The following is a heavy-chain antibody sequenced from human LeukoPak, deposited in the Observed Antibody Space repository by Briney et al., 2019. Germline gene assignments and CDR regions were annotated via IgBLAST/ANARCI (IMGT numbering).Heavy chain of an antibody. D-gene: IGHD6-6*01. Sequence: ASVKVSCKASGYTFTSYYMHWVRQAPGQGLEWMGIINPSGGSTSYAQKFQGRVTMTRDMSTSTAYMELSRLRSDDTAVYYCARDLYEGYSSSSGYYFDYWGQGTLVTVSS. CDR2: INPSGGST. CDR3: ARDLYEGYSSSSGYYFDY. J-gene: IGHJ4*02. CDR1: GYTFTSYY. V-gene: IGHV1-46*01.